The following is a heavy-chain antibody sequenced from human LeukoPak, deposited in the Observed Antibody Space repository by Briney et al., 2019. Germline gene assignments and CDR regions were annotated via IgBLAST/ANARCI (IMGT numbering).Heavy chain of an antibody. V-gene: IGHV4-59*08. Sequence: SATLSLTCSVSGGSISSLYWSWIRQPPGKGLELVGYIYYTGSTNYNPSLKSRVTMFVDMSKNQFSLRLSSVTAADTAVYYCARHRAYSSSSPFDYWGQGTLVTVSS. CDR2: IYYTGST. J-gene: IGHJ4*02. CDR3: ARHRAYSSSSPFDY. CDR1: GGSISSLY. D-gene: IGHD6-6*01.